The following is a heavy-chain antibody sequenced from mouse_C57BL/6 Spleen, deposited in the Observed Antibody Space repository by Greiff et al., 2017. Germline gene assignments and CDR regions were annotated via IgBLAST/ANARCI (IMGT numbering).Heavy chain of an antibody. D-gene: IGHD1-1*01. Sequence: VQLQQPGAELVRPGSSVKLSCKASGYTFTSYWMHWVKQRPIQGLEWIGNIDPSDSETHYNQKFKDKATLTVDKSSSTAYMQLSSLTSEDSAVYYCARGYGSSPFAYWGQGTLVTGSA. CDR2: IDPSDSET. V-gene: IGHV1-52*01. CDR1: GYTFTSYW. J-gene: IGHJ3*01. CDR3: ARGYGSSPFAY.